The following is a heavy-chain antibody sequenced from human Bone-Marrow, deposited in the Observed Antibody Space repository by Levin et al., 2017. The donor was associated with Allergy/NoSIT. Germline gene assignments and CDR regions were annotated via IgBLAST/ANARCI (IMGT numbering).Heavy chain of an antibody. CDR2: ISYDGSNK. J-gene: IGHJ4*02. Sequence: PGGSLRLSCAASGFNFSTFGMHWVRQAPGKGLEWVAVISYDGSNKYYVDSVKGRFTISRDNSKNTLFLQMNSLTAEDTAVYYCAKEDYGDYVLDSWGQGTLLTV. CDR1: GFNFSTFG. V-gene: IGHV3-30*18. CDR3: AKEDYGDYVLDS. D-gene: IGHD4-17*01.